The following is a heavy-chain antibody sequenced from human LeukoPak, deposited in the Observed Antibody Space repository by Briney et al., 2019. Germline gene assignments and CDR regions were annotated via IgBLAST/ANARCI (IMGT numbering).Heavy chain of an antibody. CDR3: VRDSYSRDLDY. CDR1: AFTFSSYW. V-gene: IGHV3-7*01. D-gene: IGHD3-22*01. J-gene: IGHJ4*02. CDR2: IKEDGSEQ. Sequence: GGSLRLSCAASAFTFSSYWMSWVRQAPGKGLERVANIKEDGSEQYYVDSLKGRFTISRDNAKNSLYLQMNSLSAEDTAVYYCVRDSYSRDLDYWGQGTLVTVSS.